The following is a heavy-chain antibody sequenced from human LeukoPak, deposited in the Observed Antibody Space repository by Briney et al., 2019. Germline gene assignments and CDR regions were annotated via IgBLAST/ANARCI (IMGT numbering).Heavy chain of an antibody. D-gene: IGHD4-17*01. J-gene: IGHJ5*02. CDR3: ARLGSDGDYVFLFGWFDP. CDR2: IYYSGST. V-gene: IGHV4-39*07. CDR1: GGSISSSSYY. Sequence: SETLSLTCTVSGGSISSSSYYWGWIRQPPGKGLEWIGSIYYSGSTYYNPSLKSRVTISVDTSKNQFSLKLSSVTAADTAVYYCARLGSDGDYVFLFGWFDPWGQGTLVTVSS.